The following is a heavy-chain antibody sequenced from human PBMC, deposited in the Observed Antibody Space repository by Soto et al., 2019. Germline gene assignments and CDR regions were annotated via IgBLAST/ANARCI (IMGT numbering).Heavy chain of an antibody. D-gene: IGHD5-12*01. V-gene: IGHV1-18*01. Sequence: QVQLVQSGGEVKKPGASVTVSCKASGYTFINYHITWVRQAPGQGLEWMAWINTYNDMTDYAQRFQGRVTMTRDISTSTAYMELRHLGPDDTAVYFCAKSPRGEMATDWGQGTLVPVSS. CDR3: AKSPRGEMATD. J-gene: IGHJ4*02. CDR2: INTYNDMT. CDR1: GYTFINYH.